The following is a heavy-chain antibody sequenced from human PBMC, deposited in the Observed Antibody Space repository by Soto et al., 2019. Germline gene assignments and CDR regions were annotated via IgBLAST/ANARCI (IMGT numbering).Heavy chain of an antibody. J-gene: IGHJ5*02. D-gene: IGHD2-8*01. CDR1: GGSISSGDYY. CDR2: IYYSGST. CDR3: AREYCTNGVCPQGVWFDP. Sequence: SSETLSLTCTVSGGSISSGDYYWSWIRQPPGKGLEWIGYIYYSGSTYYNPSLKSRVTISVDTSKNQFSLKLSSVTAADMAVYYCAREYCTNGVCPQGVWFDPWGQGTLVTVSS. V-gene: IGHV4-30-4*01.